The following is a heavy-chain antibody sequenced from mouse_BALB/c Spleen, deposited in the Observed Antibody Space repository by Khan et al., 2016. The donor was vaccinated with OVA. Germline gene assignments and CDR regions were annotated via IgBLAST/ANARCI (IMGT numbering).Heavy chain of an antibody. CDR3: VRQPYYHYYALDY. D-gene: IGHD2-10*01. J-gene: IGHJ4*01. V-gene: IGHV2-6-1*01. Sequence: QVQLKQSGPGLVAPSQSLSITCTISGFSLTSYGIHWVRQPPGKGLEWLVVIWSDGSTTYNSTLKSRLSITKDNSKSQVFLKMNSLQTDDTAMYYCVRQPYYHYYALDYWGQGTSVTVSS. CDR2: IWSDGST. CDR1: GFSLTSYG.